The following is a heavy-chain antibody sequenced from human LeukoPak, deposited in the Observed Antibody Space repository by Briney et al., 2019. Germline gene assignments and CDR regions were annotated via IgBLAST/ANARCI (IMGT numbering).Heavy chain of an antibody. V-gene: IGHV3-23*01. Sequence: GGSLRLSCAASGFTFTNYAMSWVRQAPGKRLEWVSAISGSGARTYYADSVKGRFTVSRDNSKNTVYLQMNSLRAEDRAVYYCAKEQTSSGFFDYWGQGTLVTVSS. CDR1: GFTFTNYA. CDR3: AKEQTSSGFFDY. J-gene: IGHJ4*02. CDR2: ISGSGART. D-gene: IGHD3-10*01.